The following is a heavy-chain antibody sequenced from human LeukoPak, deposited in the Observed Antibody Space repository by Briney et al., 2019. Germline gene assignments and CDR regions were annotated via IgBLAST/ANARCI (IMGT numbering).Heavy chain of an antibody. Sequence: SVKVSCKASGGTFSSYAISWVRQAPGQGLEWMGGIIPIFGTANYAQKFQGRVTITADESTSTAYMELSSLRSEDTAVYYCARGPPRGDNWFDPWGQGTLVTVSS. CDR3: ARGPPRGDNWFDP. J-gene: IGHJ5*02. V-gene: IGHV1-69*13. CDR1: GGTFSSYA. D-gene: IGHD6-25*01. CDR2: IIPIFGTA.